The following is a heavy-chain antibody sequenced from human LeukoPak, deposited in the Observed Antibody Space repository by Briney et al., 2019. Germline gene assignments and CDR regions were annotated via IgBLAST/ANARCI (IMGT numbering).Heavy chain of an antibody. Sequence: GGSLRLSCAASGFAFSSYGMHWVRQAPGKGLEWVAVISSDGVNKYSADSVKGRFTISRDNSKNTLYLQMNSLRAEDTAVYYCAKGQNYYDGSGYYSTDYWGQGTPVTVSS. CDR2: ISSDGVNK. CDR1: GFAFSSYG. CDR3: AKGQNYYDGSGYYSTDY. V-gene: IGHV3-30*18. J-gene: IGHJ4*02. D-gene: IGHD3-22*01.